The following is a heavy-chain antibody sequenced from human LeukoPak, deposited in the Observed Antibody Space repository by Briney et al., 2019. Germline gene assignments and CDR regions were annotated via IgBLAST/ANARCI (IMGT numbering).Heavy chain of an antibody. J-gene: IGHJ4*02. V-gene: IGHV3-21*01. Sequence: GGSLRLSCAASGFTISSYSMNWVRQAPGKGLEWVSSISSSSSYIYYADSVKGRFTISRDNAKNSLYLQMNSLRAEDTAVYYCARNGVSEGDYWGQGTLVTVSS. CDR3: ARNGVSEGDY. D-gene: IGHD1-1*01. CDR1: GFTISSYS. CDR2: ISSSSSYI.